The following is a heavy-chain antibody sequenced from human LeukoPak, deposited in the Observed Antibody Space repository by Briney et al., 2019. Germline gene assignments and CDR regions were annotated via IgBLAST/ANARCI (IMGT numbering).Heavy chain of an antibody. CDR3: ARRPLDDIVVVPAATYDY. CDR2: INPNSGGT. V-gene: IGHV1-2*02. J-gene: IGHJ4*02. Sequence: GASVKVSCKASGYTFTGYYMHWVRQAPGQGLEWMGWINPNSGGTNYAQKLQGRVTMTTDTSTSTAYMELRSLRSDDTAVYYCARRPLDDIVVVPAATYDYWGQGTLVTVSS. D-gene: IGHD2-2*01. CDR1: GYTFTGYY.